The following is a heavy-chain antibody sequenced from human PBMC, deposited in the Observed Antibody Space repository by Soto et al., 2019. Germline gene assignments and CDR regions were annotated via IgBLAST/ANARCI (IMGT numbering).Heavy chain of an antibody. CDR2: IRNPGYGGTT. V-gene: IGHV3-49*04. J-gene: IGHJ5*02. Sequence: LSLSCTTSGFSFGDYAMTWVRQAPGKGLEWVGFIRNPGYGGTTEYATSVKGRFIISRDDSMSSAYLQLNSLKVDDSAVYYCVRGSFGYYGPWGQGTLVTASS. D-gene: IGHD3-3*01. CDR3: VRGSFGYYGP. CDR1: GFSFGDYA.